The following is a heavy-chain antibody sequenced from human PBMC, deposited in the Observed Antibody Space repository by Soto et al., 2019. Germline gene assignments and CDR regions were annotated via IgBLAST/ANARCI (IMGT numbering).Heavy chain of an antibody. CDR1: GFTFSSYW. V-gene: IGHV3-74*01. CDR2: IKSDGSST. J-gene: IGHJ4*02. CDR3: ARGREYKGYDYWNY. Sequence: EVQLVESGGGLVQPGGSLRLSCAASGFTFSSYWMHWVRQPPGMGLVWVSRIKSDGSSTDYSDSVNGRITVSRDNAKNPLYLQMDSLRAEDTAVYYCARGREYKGYDYWNYWGQGTLVTVSS. D-gene: IGHD5-12*01.